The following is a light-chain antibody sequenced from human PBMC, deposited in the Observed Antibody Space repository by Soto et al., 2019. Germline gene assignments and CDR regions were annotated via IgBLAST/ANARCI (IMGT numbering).Light chain of an antibody. V-gene: IGKV3-20*01. CDR2: GAS. J-gene: IGKJ4*01. CDR1: QSVSSSY. Sequence: EIVLTQSPGTLSLSPGERATLSCRASQSVSSSYVAWYQQKPGQAPRLLIYGASSRATGIPDRFSGSGSGTDFTLTISRLEPEDFPVYYCQQYGSSPLTLGGGTKVEIK. CDR3: QQYGSSPLT.